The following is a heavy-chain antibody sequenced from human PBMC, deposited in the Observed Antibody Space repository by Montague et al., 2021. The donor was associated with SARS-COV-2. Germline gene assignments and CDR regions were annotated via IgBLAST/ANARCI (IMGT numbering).Heavy chain of an antibody. D-gene: IGHD2-2*01. CDR3: ARDAGYCSSTSCQSGYYYYYMDV. J-gene: IGHJ6*03. CDR1: GFTFSSYA. CDR2: ISYDGSNK. V-gene: IGHV3-30*04. Sequence: YLRLSCAASGFTFSSYAMHWVRQAPGKGLEWVAVISYDGSNKYYVDSVKGRFTISRDNSKNTLYLQMNSLRAEDTAVYYCARDAGYCSSTSCQSGYYYYYMDVWGKGTTVTVSS.